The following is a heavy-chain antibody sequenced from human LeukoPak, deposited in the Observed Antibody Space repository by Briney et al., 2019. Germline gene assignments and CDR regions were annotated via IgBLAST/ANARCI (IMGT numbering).Heavy chain of an antibody. CDR1: GSSISSSY. J-gene: IGHJ5*02. V-gene: IGHV4-59*01. Sequence: PSETLSLTCTLSGSSISSSYWSWIRQPPGKGLEWIGYIYYSGSTNYNPSLKSRVTISVDTSKNQFSLKVSTVTAADTAVYYCAIFNWNGRFDPWGQGTLVTVSS. D-gene: IGHD1-1*01. CDR3: AIFNWNGRFDP. CDR2: IYYSGST.